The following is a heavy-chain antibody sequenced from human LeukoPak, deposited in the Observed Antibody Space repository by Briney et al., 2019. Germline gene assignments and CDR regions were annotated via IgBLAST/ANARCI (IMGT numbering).Heavy chain of an antibody. J-gene: IGHJ4*02. CDR2: IRYDGSNK. Sequence: GGSLRLSCAASGFTFSSYGMHWVRQAPGKGLEWVAFIRYDGSNKYYADSVKGRFTISRDNSKNTLYLQMNSLRAEDTAVYYCANHGSSWSEPKLFDYWGQGTLVTVSS. V-gene: IGHV3-30*02. D-gene: IGHD6-13*01. CDR1: GFTFSSYG. CDR3: ANHGSSWSEPKLFDY.